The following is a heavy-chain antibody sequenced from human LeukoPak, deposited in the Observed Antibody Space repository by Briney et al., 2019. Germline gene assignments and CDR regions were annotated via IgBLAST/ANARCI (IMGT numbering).Heavy chain of an antibody. CDR2: ISESGGST. D-gene: IGHD3-10*01. CDR3: AKGSATGYFDY. Sequence: GGSLRLSCAASGFTFSSYAMTWVRQAPGKGLEWVSSISESGGSTFYADSVKGRFTISRDNSKNTLYLQLNSLRAEDTAEYYCAKGSATGYFDYWGQGTLVTVSS. CDR1: GFTFSSYA. V-gene: IGHV3-23*01. J-gene: IGHJ4*02.